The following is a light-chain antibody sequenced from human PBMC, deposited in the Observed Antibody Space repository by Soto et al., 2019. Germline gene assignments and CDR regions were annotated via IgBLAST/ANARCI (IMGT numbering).Light chain of an antibody. Sequence: EIVLTQSPATLSWSPGEIATLSCRASQSVSSNFAWYQQKPGQAPRLLIYDASNRAPGIPARFSGSGSGTDFTLTISSLEPEDFAVYFCQQRSYWPQLTFGGGTKVDIK. CDR1: QSVSSN. J-gene: IGKJ4*01. V-gene: IGKV3-11*01. CDR3: QQRSYWPQLT. CDR2: DAS.